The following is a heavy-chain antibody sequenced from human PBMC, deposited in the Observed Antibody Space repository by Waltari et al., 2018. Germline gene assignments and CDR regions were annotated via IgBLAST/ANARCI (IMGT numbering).Heavy chain of an antibody. D-gene: IGHD3-10*01. V-gene: IGHV4-30-4*08. CDR2: IYYSGST. Sequence: QVQLQESGPGLVKPSQTLSLTCTVSGGTSSSGDYYGSWIRQPPGKGLEWIGYIYYSGSTYYTPSLKCRVTISVDTSTNQFSLKLSSVTAADTAVYYCARSSGYLDYWGQGTLVTVSS. CDR3: ARSSGYLDY. CDR1: GGTSSSGDYY. J-gene: IGHJ4*02.